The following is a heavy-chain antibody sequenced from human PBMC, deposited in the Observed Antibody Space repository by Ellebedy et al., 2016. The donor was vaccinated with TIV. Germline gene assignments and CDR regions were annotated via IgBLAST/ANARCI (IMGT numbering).Heavy chain of an antibody. V-gene: IGHV1-46*01. CDR1: GYTFISDL. CDR2: VNPSNGGT. J-gene: IGHJ4*02. D-gene: IGHD2-8*02. CDR3: AREGGVYFFDY. Sequence: AASVTVSCKSSGYTFISDLIHWVRQAPGQGLEWMGAVNPSNGGTGYAQKFQGRVTMTRDTSASTVYLELSSLRSEDTAVYYCAREGGVYFFDYWGQGTLVTVSS.